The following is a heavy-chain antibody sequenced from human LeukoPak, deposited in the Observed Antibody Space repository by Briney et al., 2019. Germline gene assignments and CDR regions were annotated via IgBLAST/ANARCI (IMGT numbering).Heavy chain of an antibody. CDR2: MYFSGRT. J-gene: IGHJ6*02. V-gene: IGHV4-31*03. Sequence: SETLSLTCSVSGDSISSGDYYWSWIRQLPGKGLEWIGYMYFSGRTDFNPSLESRVTISVDTSQNQFSLNLTSVTAADTAVHFCARAPFNYGYKKVLNHYGVDVWGQGTAVTVSS. CDR1: GDSISSGDYY. CDR3: ARAPFNYGYKKVLNHYGVDV. D-gene: IGHD5-24*01.